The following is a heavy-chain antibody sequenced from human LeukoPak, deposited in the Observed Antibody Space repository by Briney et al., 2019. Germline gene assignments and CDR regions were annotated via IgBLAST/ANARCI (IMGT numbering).Heavy chain of an antibody. CDR2: ISYDGSNK. CDR3: AKEGSSGYYPTDY. CDR1: GFTFSSYD. Sequence: GRSLRLSCAASGFTFSSYDMHWVRQAPGKGLEWVAVISYDGSNKYYADSVKGRFTISRDNSKNTLYLQMNSLRAEDTAVYYCAKEGSSGYYPTDYWGQGTLVTVSS. J-gene: IGHJ4*02. D-gene: IGHD3-22*01. V-gene: IGHV3-30*18.